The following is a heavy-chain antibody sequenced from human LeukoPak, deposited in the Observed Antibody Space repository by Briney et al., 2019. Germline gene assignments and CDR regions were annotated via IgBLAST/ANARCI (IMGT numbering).Heavy chain of an antibody. CDR2: ISWNSGSI. J-gene: IGHJ4*02. Sequence: PGGSLRLSCAASGFTFDDYAMHWVRQAPGKGLEWVSGISWNSGSIGYADSVKGRFTISRDNAKNSLYLQMNSLRAEDTAVYYCARGYEGYNDYWGQGTLVTVSS. D-gene: IGHD2-2*02. CDR1: GFTFDDYA. CDR3: ARGYEGYNDY. V-gene: IGHV3-9*01.